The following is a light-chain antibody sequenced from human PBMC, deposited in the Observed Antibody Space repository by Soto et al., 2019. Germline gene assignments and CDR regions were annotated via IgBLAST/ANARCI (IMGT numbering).Light chain of an antibody. J-gene: IGLJ1*01. Sequence: QSALTQPASVSGSPGQSITISCTGTSSDVGGYNYVSWYQQHPGKAPKLMIYEVSNRPSGVPDRFSGSKSGNTASLTVSGLQAEDEADYYCSSYAGSNNDYVFGTGTKLTVL. V-gene: IGLV2-8*01. CDR2: EVS. CDR1: SSDVGGYNY. CDR3: SSYAGSNNDYV.